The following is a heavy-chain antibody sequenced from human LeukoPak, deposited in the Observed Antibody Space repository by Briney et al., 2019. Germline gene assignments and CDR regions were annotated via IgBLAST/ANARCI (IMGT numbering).Heavy chain of an antibody. CDR2: IYYSGST. J-gene: IGHJ4*02. Sequence: SETLSLTCTVSGGSISSGGYYWSWIRQHPGKGLEWIGYIYYSGSTYYNPPLKSRVTISVDTSKNQFSLKLSSVTAADTAVYYCARGRKAIVAVDYWGQGTLVTVSS. V-gene: IGHV4-31*03. CDR1: GGSISSGGYY. D-gene: IGHD2-2*01. CDR3: ARGRKAIVAVDY.